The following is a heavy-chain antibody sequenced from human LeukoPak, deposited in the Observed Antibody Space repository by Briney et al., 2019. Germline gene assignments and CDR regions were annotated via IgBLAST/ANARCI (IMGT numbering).Heavy chain of an antibody. CDR1: GFSFSTYR. CDR2: IKQDGSEK. V-gene: IGHV3-7*01. J-gene: IGHJ4*02. D-gene: IGHD3-10*01. CDR3: ARDLANRGVSDY. Sequence: PGGSLTLSCTASGFSFSTYRMSWVRQAPGKGLEWVDNIKQDGSEKFYVDSVKGRFTISRDNAKNSLYLQMNSLRGEDTAVYYCARDLANRGVSDYWGQGTLVTDSS.